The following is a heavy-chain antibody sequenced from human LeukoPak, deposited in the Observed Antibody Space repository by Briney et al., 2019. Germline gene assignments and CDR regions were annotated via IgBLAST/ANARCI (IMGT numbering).Heavy chain of an antibody. D-gene: IGHD3-9*01. J-gene: IGHJ6*02. CDR3: ARDVLYDILTGSMDV. CDR1: GGSFSGYY. V-gene: IGHV4-34*01. CDR2: INHSGST. Sequence: SETLSLTCAVYGGSFSGYYWSWIRQPPGKGLEWIGEINHSGSTNYNPSLKSRVTISVDTSKNQFSLKLSSVTAADTAVYYCARDVLYDILTGSMDVWGQGTTVTVSS.